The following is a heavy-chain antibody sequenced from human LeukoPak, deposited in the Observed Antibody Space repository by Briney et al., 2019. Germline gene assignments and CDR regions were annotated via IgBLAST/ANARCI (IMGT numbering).Heavy chain of an antibody. D-gene: IGHD3-22*01. CDR3: ARAPRIGYYYDSSGYYYLDY. CDR1: GGSFSGYY. Sequence: SETLSLTCAVYGGSFSGYYWSWIRQPPGKGLEWIGYIYYSGSTNYNPSLKSRVTISVDTSKNQFSLKLSSVTAADTAVYYCARAPRIGYYYDSSGYYYLDYWGQGTLVTVSS. CDR2: IYYSGST. J-gene: IGHJ4*02. V-gene: IGHV4-59*01.